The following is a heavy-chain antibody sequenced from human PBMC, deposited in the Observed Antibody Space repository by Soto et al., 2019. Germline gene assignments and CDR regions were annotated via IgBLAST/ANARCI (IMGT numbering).Heavy chain of an antibody. Sequence: GGSLRLSCAASGFTFTNYAMNWVRQAPGKGLEWVSAISGSGDSTYYADSVKGRFTISRDNSNNTPYLQMNSLRVEDTAVYYCAKSLRYFDWSREFDYWGQGTLVTVSS. CDR3: AKSLRYFDWSREFDY. V-gene: IGHV3-23*01. J-gene: IGHJ4*02. D-gene: IGHD3-9*01. CDR1: GFTFTNYA. CDR2: ISGSGDST.